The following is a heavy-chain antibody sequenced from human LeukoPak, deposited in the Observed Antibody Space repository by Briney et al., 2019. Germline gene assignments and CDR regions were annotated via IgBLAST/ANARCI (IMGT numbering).Heavy chain of an antibody. J-gene: IGHJ3*01. CDR1: GGSISSYY. D-gene: IGHD4-17*01. Sequence: SETLSLTCTVSGGSISSYYWSWIRQPPGKGLEYIGYIYFSGSTNYNPSLKSRVTISVDTSKNQFSLKLSSVTAADTAVYYCARSYGDYITGAYAFDVWGQGTMVTVSS. CDR2: IYFSGST. V-gene: IGHV4-59*01. CDR3: ARSYGDYITGAYAFDV.